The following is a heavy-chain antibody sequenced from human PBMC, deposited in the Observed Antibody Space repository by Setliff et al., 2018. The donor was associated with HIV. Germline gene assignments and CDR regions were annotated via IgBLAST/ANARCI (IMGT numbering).Heavy chain of an antibody. CDR2: IYPGDSDT. CDR3: ARHINSYWYGDGMDV. CDR1: GYSFTSYW. Sequence: GESLKISCMGSGYSFTSYWIAWVRQMPGKGLEWMGLIYPGDSDTRYSPSFQGQVTISVDKSIRTDYLQWSSLKASDTATYYCARHINSYWYGDGMDVWGQGTTVTVSS. D-gene: IGHD2-8*02. V-gene: IGHV5-51*01. J-gene: IGHJ6*02.